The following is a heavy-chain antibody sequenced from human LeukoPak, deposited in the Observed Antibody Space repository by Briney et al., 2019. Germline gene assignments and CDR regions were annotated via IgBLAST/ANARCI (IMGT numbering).Heavy chain of an antibody. CDR3: ARAEGEIYRRLGSNNWFDP. D-gene: IGHD3-16*01. J-gene: IGHJ5*02. V-gene: IGHV4-38-2*02. CDR2: IRHSGTT. CDR1: GYSISSGYY. Sequence: SETLSLTCTVSGYSISSGYYWGWIRQPPGKGLEWIGTIRHSGTTYYNPSLKSRVTISIDSSKNQFSLRLTSVTAADTAVVYCARAEGEIYRRLGSNNWFDPWGQGALVTVSS.